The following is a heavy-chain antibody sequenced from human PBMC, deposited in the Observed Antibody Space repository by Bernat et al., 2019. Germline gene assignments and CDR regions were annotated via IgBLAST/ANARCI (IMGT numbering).Heavy chain of an antibody. V-gene: IGHV3-74*01. J-gene: IGHJ6*02. D-gene: IGHD3-3*02. Sequence: EVQLVESGGGLVQPGGSLRLSCVASGFTLSGYWMHWVRQAPGEGLVWVSRIYSDGSSTIYSDSVKGRFTIVRDNAKNTLYLEMNSLRAEDTAVYYCARDSNYAMDLWGQGTTVTVSS. CDR2: IYSDGSST. CDR1: GFTLSGYW. CDR3: ARDSNYAMDL.